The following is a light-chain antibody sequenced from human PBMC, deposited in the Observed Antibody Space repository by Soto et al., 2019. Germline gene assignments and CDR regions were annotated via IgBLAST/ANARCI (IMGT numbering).Light chain of an antibody. CDR2: HTY. CDR3: QERSGWLS. Sequence: EIVLTQSPATLSLSPGDRAALSCRANQTLTSPLAWYQQKPGQAPRLLIFHTYNRATGIPPRFSGSGSGTDFPLTISSLEPEDFAIYYCQERSGWLSFGDGT. CDR1: QTLTSP. V-gene: IGKV3-11*01. J-gene: IGKJ4*01.